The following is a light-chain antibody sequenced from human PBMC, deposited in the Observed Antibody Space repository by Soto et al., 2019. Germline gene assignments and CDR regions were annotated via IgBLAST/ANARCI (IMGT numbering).Light chain of an antibody. CDR3: AAWDDNLNAYV. CDR1: TSNIGTFY. V-gene: IGLV1-47*02. J-gene: IGLJ1*01. CDR2: LGD. Sequence: QSVLTQPPSASSTPGQTVTISCSGSTSNIGTFYVYWYQHLPGTAPKLLIYLGDQRASGVSDRFSGSKSGTSASLAINGLRSDDEADYYCAAWDDNLNAYVFGSGTKLTVI.